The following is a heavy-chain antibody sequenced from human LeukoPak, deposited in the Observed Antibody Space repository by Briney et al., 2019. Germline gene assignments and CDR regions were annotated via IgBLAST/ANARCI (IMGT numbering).Heavy chain of an antibody. V-gene: IGHV3-7*03. Sequence: GGSLRLSCAASGFTFSSYWMNWARQAPGKGLEWVASINHNGNVNYYVDSVKGRFTISRDNSDNSLFLQMNSLRAEDTAVYYCASGNSFDSWGQGTLVTVSS. CDR1: GFTFSSYW. CDR3: ASGNSFDS. J-gene: IGHJ4*02. D-gene: IGHD1/OR15-1a*01. CDR2: INHNGNVN.